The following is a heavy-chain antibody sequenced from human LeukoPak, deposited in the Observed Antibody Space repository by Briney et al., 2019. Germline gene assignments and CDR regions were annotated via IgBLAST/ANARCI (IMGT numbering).Heavy chain of an antibody. D-gene: IGHD4-17*01. J-gene: IGHJ4*02. CDR1: GGSISSSSYY. V-gene: IGHV4-39*01. CDR3: ARHEGTVTDPYFDY. CDR2: IHYSGST. Sequence: SETLSLTCTVSGGSISSSSYYWGWIRQPPGKGLEWIGSIHYSGSTYYNPSLKSRVTISVDTSKNQFSLKLSSVTAADTAVYYCARHEGTVTDPYFDYWGQGTLVTVSS.